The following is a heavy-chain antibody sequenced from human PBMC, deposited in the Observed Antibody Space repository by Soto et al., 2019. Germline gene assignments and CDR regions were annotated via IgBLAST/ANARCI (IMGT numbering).Heavy chain of an antibody. CDR3: ARQGGSGNYRYDAMDV. J-gene: IGHJ6*02. Sequence: QVQLVQSGAEVKKPGSSVKVSCKASGGTFSSYAISWVRQAPGQGLEWMGGIIPIFGTANYAQKFQGRVTFPEDESTSTGYMELGSLRSEDTAVYYCARQGGSGNYRYDAMDVWGQGTTVTVSS. CDR2: IIPIFGTA. D-gene: IGHD3-10*01. V-gene: IGHV1-69*12. CDR1: GGTFSSYA.